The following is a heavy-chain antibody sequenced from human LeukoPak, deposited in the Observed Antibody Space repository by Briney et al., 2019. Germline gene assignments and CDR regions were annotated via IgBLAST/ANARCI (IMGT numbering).Heavy chain of an antibody. CDR2: INAGNGNT. J-gene: IGHJ4*02. CDR3: ARGSVAGPYYFDY. D-gene: IGHD6-19*01. CDR1: GYTFTGYY. Sequence: ASVKVSCKASGYTFTGYYMHWVRQAPGQGLEWMGWINAGNGNTKYSQKFQGRVTITRDTSANTAYMELSSLRSEDTAVYYCARGSVAGPYYFDYWGQGTLVTVSS. V-gene: IGHV1-3*01.